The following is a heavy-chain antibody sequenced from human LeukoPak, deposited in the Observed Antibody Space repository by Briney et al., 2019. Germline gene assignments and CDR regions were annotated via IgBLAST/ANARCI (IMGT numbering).Heavy chain of an antibody. V-gene: IGHV4-34*01. CDR3: ARRTYYYYYMDV. D-gene: IGHD3/OR15-3a*01. CDR1: GGSFSGYY. CDR2: INHSGST. Sequence: SETLSLTCAVYGGSFSGYYWSWIRQPPGKGLEWIGEINHSGSTNYNPSLKSRVTISVDTSKNQFSLKLSSVTAADTAVYYCARRTYYYYYMDVWAKGPRSPSP. J-gene: IGHJ6*03.